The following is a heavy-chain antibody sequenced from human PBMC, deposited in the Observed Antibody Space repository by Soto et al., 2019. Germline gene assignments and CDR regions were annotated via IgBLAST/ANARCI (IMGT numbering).Heavy chain of an antibody. J-gene: IGHJ6*02. CDR2: TYYRSTWYS. D-gene: IGHD6-13*01. Sequence: SPTLSLPCAISGDSVSSNSAAWNWIRQSPSRGLEWLGRTYYRSTWYSDYAVSVKSRITINPDSSKNQFSLQLDSVTPEDTAVYYCARDWSTSWYNRYGLDVWGQGTTVTVSS. CDR1: GDSVSSNSAA. CDR3: ARDWSTSWYNRYGLDV. V-gene: IGHV6-1*01.